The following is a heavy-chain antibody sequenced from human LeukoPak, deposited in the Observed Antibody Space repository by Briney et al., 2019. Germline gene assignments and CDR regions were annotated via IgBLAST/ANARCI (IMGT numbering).Heavy chain of an antibody. CDR1: GFTVSNNY. V-gene: IGHV3-53*01. J-gene: IGHJ3*02. CDR2: IYSGGST. D-gene: IGHD3-22*01. CDR3: ARDSRQDYYDSSGYLWFAFDI. Sequence: PGGSLILSCAASGFTVSNNYMSWVRQAPGKGLGWVSVIYSGGSTYYADSVKGRFTISRDNSKNTLYLQMNSLRAEDTAVYYCARDSRQDYYDSSGYLWFAFDIWGQGTMVTVSS.